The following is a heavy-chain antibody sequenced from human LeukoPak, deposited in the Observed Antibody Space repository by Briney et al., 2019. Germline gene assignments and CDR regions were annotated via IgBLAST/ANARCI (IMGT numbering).Heavy chain of an antibody. CDR2: IDWDGGTT. V-gene: IGHV3-43*01. J-gene: IGHJ3*01. Sequence: GGSLRLSCAASGFTFDDYTMHWVRQAPGKGLEWVSLIDWDGGTTHYADSVKGRFTISRDNSKNSLFLQMKSLRPEDTAFYYCVKDQYGGNSYAFDVWGQGTLVTVS. CDR1: GFTFDDYT. CDR3: VKDQYGGNSYAFDV. D-gene: IGHD4-23*01.